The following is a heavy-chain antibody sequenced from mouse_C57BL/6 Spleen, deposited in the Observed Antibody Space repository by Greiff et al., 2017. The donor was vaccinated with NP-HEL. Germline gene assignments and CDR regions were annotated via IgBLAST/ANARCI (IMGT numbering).Heavy chain of an antibody. CDR3: ARLDEYFDY. CDR2: IDPSDSYT. CDR1: GYTFTSYW. J-gene: IGHJ2*01. Sequence: VQLQQPGAELVMPGASVKLSCKASGYTFTSYWMHWVKQRPGQGLEWIGEIDPSDSYTNYNQKFKGKSTLTVDKSSSTAYMQLSSLTSEDSAVYYCARLDEYFDYWGQGTTLTVSS. V-gene: IGHV1-69*01.